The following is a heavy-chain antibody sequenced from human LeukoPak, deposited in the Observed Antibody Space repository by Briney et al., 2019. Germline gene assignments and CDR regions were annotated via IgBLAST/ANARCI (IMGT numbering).Heavy chain of an antibody. D-gene: IGHD3-10*01. Sequence: SETLSLTCTVSGDSISSYYWSWIRQPPGKGLEWIGYIYYSENTNYHPSLKSRVTISVDTSKNQFSLNLSSVTAADTAVYYCARAGVQSYYYYMDVWGKGTTVTVSS. CDR1: GDSISSYY. CDR3: ARAGVQSYYYYMDV. J-gene: IGHJ6*03. V-gene: IGHV4-59*01. CDR2: IYYSENT.